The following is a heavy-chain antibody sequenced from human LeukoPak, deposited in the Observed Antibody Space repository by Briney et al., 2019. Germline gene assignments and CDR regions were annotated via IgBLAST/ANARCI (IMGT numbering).Heavy chain of an antibody. V-gene: IGHV1-69*13. CDR1: GGTFSSYA. CDR3: ARGASPLLWFGELSPPVYYYMDV. J-gene: IGHJ6*03. D-gene: IGHD3-10*01. CDR2: IIPIFGTA. Sequence: SVKVFCKASGGTFSSYAISWVRQAPGQGLEWMGGIIPIFGTANYAQKFKGRVTLTADESTSTAYMELSSMRSEDTAVYYCARGASPLLWFGELSPPVYYYMDVWGKGTTVTISS.